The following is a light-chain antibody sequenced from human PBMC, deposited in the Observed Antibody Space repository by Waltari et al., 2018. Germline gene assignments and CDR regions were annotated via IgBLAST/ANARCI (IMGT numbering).Light chain of an antibody. CDR3: HQSYSTLLWT. J-gene: IGKJ2*02. CDR2: AAS. V-gene: IGKV1-39*01. Sequence: DIQMTQSPSSLSASVGDRVTITCRASQNISRFLNWYQQKPGRSPQPLIYAASSVQSGVPSRFSGSGSGTDFALTISSLQPEDFAIYYCHQSYSTLLWTFGQGTKLEMK. CDR1: QNISRF.